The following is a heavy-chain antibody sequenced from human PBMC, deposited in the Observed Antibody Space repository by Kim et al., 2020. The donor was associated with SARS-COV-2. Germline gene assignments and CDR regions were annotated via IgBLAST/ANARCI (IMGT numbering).Heavy chain of an antibody. D-gene: IGHD2-15*01. CDR2: IYYSGST. Sequence: SETLSLTCTVSGGSISSYYWSWIRQPPGKGLEWIGYIYYSGSTNYNPSLKSRVTISVDTSKNQFSLKLSSVTAADTAVYYCASSGRSGYCSGGSCYRWFDPWGQGTLVTVSS. CDR1: GGSISSYY. CDR3: ASSGRSGYCSGGSCYRWFDP. J-gene: IGHJ5*02. V-gene: IGHV4-59*01.